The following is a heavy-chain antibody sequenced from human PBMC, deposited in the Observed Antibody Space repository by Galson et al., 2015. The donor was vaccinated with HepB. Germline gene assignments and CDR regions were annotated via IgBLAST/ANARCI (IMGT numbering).Heavy chain of an antibody. CDR1: GGSISGYY. D-gene: IGHD3-22*01. CDR2: IYHSGSA. V-gene: IGHV4-59*01. CDR3: ARAPSAIIVKYFDL. Sequence: ETLSLTCTVSGGSISGYYWSWIRQSPGKGLEWIGYIYHSGSANYNPSLKSRVTISIDTSKNQFSLKLSSVTAADTAVYYCARAPSAIIVKYFDLWGRGTLVTVSS. J-gene: IGHJ2*01.